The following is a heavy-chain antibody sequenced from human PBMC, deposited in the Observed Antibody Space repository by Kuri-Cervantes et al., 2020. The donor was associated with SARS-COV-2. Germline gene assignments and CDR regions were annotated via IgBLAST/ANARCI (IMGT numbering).Heavy chain of an antibody. Sequence: SETLSLTCTVPGGSISSYYWSWIRQPPGKGLEWIGEINHSGSTNYNPSLKSRVTISVDTSKNQFSLKLSSVTAADTAVYYCARVVPVGSSQITMIVGRWFDPWGQGTLVTDSS. CDR1: GGSISSYY. V-gene: IGHV4-34*01. CDR3: ARVVPVGSSQITMIVGRWFDP. D-gene: IGHD3-22*01. CDR2: INHSGST. J-gene: IGHJ5*02.